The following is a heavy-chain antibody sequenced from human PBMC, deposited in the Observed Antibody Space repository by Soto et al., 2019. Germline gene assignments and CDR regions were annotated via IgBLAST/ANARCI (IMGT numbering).Heavy chain of an antibody. Sequence: QVQLVQSGAEVEKPGASVKVSCKASGYTFTSYGISWVRQAPGQGLEWMGWISAYNGNTNYAQKLQGRVTMTTDTSTSTAYMELRSLRSDDTAVYYCARLFAYCGGDCYSGPDIWGQGTMVTVSS. J-gene: IGHJ3*02. CDR2: ISAYNGNT. CDR1: GYTFTSYG. D-gene: IGHD2-21*02. CDR3: ARLFAYCGGDCYSGPDI. V-gene: IGHV1-18*01.